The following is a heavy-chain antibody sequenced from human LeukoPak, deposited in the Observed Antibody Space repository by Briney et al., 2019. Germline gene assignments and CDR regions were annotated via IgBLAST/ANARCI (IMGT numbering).Heavy chain of an antibody. CDR1: GYTFTGYY. CDR2: INPNSGGT. J-gene: IGHJ6*03. CDR3: ARVARGDYYYYYYMDV. V-gene: IGHV1-2*02. Sequence: ASVKVSCKASGYTFTGYYMHWVQQAPGQGLEWMGWINPNSGGTNYAQKFQGRVTMTRDTSISTAYMELSRLRSDDTAVYYCARVARGDYYYYYYMDVWGKGTTVTVSS.